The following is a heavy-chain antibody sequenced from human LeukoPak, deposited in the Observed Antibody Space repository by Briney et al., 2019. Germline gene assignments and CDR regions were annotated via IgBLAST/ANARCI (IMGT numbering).Heavy chain of an antibody. V-gene: IGHV3-30*04. CDR3: ARGRSGSHHFDS. CDR1: GFTFSNYA. J-gene: IGHJ4*02. CDR2: ISYDGSNK. Sequence: GGSLRHSCAASGFTFSNYAMHWVRQAPGKGLEWVAIISYDGSNKYYADSVKGRFTISRDNSKNTLYLQMNSLRADDTAVYYCARGRSGSHHFDSWGQGTLVTVPS. D-gene: IGHD3-10*01.